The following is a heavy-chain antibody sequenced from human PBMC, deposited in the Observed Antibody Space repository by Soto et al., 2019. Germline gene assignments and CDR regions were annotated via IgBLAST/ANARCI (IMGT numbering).Heavy chain of an antibody. CDR1: GFIFRSYG. D-gene: IGHD1-1*01. J-gene: IGHJ4*02. V-gene: IGHV3-30*18. CDR2: ISYDGSTE. CDR3: AKYFSPLSPNSNFDY. Sequence: QVQLVESGGGVVQPGRSLRLSCAASGFIFRSYGMYWIRQAPGKGLEWVAIISYDGSTEYYADSVKGRFTISRDNSKNTLPLQMNTLTTEDTAVYFCAKYFSPLSPNSNFDYWGQGALVTVSS.